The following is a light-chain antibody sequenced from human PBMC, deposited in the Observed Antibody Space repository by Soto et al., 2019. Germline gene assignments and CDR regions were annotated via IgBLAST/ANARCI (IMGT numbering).Light chain of an antibody. J-gene: IGLJ3*02. CDR3: AAWDDSLNGGV. CDR2: SNS. V-gene: IGLV1-44*01. Sequence: QSVLTQPPSASGIPGQRVTISCSGSSSNIGSKTVNWYQQVTGTAPKVVIYSNSQRPSGVPERFSGSKSGISASLAISGLHSEDEADYYCAAWDDSLNGGVFGGGTKLTVL. CDR1: SSNIGSKT.